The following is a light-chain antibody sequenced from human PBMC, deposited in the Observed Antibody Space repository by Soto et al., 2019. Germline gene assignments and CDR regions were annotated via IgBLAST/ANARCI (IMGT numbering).Light chain of an antibody. CDR1: QGISSF. CDR2: AAS. CDR3: LKDYNYPLT. V-gene: IGKV1-9*01. Sequence: DIHLTQSPSFLSASVLYIVTITFRSSQGISSFLAWYQQKPGKAPNLLMYAASTLQSGVPSRFSGGESGTEYTLTISSLQPEDFATYYCLKDYNYPLTFGGGTKVDIK. J-gene: IGKJ4*01.